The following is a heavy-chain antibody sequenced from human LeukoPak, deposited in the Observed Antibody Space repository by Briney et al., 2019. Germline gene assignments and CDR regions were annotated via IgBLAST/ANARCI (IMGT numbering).Heavy chain of an antibody. D-gene: IGHD5-24*01. Sequence: PGGSLRLSCAASGFIFKRSWMTWVRQAPGKGLEWVSNINDDGMTTNPVDSLKGRFTISRDNARNLLYLQMNSLRADDTALYYCTRDDGYNRFYIWGQGTMVSISS. J-gene: IGHJ3*02. V-gene: IGHV3-7*01. CDR3: TRDDGYNRFYI. CDR1: GFIFKRSW. CDR2: INDDGMTT.